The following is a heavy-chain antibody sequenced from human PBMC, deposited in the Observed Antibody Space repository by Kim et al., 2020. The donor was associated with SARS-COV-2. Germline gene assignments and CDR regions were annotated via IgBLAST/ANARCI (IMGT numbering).Heavy chain of an antibody. CDR3: ARDRGEAFARGWFYS. Sequence: DSGRGRFPISRDNAKNSLYLQMNSLRAEDTAVYYCARDRGEAFARGWFYSWGQGALVTVSS. V-gene: IGHV3-7*03. J-gene: IGHJ5*01. D-gene: IGHD3-10*01.